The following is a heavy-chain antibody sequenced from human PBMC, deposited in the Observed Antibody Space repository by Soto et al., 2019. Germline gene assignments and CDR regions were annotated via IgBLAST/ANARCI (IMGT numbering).Heavy chain of an antibody. V-gene: IGHV3-53*01. CDR2: IYSGGST. Sequence: EVQLVESGGGLIQPGGSLRLSCAASGFTVSSNYMSWVRQAPGKGLEWVSVIYSGGSTYYADSVKGRFTISRDNSKKRLYLQMNSLRAEDTAVYYCARASVYYYYGMDVWGQGTTVTVSS. CDR3: ARASVYYYYGMDV. CDR1: GFTVSSNY. J-gene: IGHJ6*02.